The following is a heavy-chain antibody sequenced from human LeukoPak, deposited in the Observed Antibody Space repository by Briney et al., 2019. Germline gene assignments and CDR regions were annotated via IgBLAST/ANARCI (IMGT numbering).Heavy chain of an antibody. V-gene: IGHV4-39*07. CDR3: ARALTTVTRRYGMDV. CDR1: GGSISSSSYY. J-gene: IGHJ6*02. D-gene: IGHD4-17*01. CDR2: IYYSGST. Sequence: SETLSLTCTVSGGSISSSSYYWGWIRQPPGKGLEWIGSIYYSGSTYYNPSLKSRVTISVDTSKNQFSLKLSSVTAADTAVYYCARALTTVTRRYGMDVWGQGTTVTVSS.